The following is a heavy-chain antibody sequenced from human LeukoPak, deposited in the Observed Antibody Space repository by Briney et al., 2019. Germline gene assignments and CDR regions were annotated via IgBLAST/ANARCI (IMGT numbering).Heavy chain of an antibody. CDR3: ARDPASIFGVGKTFDY. CDR2: ISYDGSNK. J-gene: IGHJ4*02. V-gene: IGHV3-30*01. D-gene: IGHD3-3*01. Sequence: GGSPRLSCAASGFTFSSYAMHWVRQAPGKGLEWVAVISYDGSNKYYADSVKGRFTISRDNSKNTLYLQMNSLRAEDTAVYYCARDPASIFGVGKTFDYWGQGTLVTVSS. CDR1: GFTFSSYA.